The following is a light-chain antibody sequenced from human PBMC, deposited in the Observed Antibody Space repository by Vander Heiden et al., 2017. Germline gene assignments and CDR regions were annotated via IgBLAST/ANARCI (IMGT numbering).Light chain of an antibody. J-gene: IGLJ1*01. V-gene: IGLV2-14*01. Sequence: QSALTQPASVSGSPRQSITSSCTGTSSDVGGYNYVSWYQQHPGKAPKLMIYEVSNRPSGVSNRFSGSKSGDTASLTISGLQAEDEADYYCCSYTSISTTYVFGTGTKVTVL. CDR2: EVS. CDR3: CSYTSISTTYV. CDR1: SSDVGGYNY.